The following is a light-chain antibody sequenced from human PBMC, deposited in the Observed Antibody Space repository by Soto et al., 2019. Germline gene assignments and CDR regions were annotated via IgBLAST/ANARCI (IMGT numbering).Light chain of an antibody. CDR1: QSIDNY. Sequence: DIQMTQSPASLSAAVGERVTITCRASQSIDNYLSWYQQKPGRAPKLLIYTASRLESGVPSRFGGRGSGTDFILTISILHPEDFATYYCLQTFRSPLTFGGGTTVEIK. CDR2: TAS. J-gene: IGKJ4*01. V-gene: IGKV1-39*01. CDR3: LQTFRSPLT.